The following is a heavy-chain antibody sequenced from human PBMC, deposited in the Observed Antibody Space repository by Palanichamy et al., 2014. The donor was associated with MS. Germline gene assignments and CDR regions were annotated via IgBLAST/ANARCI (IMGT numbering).Heavy chain of an antibody. CDR2: ISGSSSST. D-gene: IGHD3-16*02. Sequence: EVQLLESGGGLVQPGGSLRLSCAASGFTFSSYAMGWVRQAPGKGLEWVSAISGSSSSTYYADSVKGRFTISRDNSKNTLYLQMNSLRAEDTAVYYCAKIGYDYVWGSYRHFDYWGQGTLGTVSS. CDR3: AKIGYDYVWGSYRHFDY. CDR1: GFTFSSYA. J-gene: IGHJ4*02. V-gene: IGHV3-23*01.